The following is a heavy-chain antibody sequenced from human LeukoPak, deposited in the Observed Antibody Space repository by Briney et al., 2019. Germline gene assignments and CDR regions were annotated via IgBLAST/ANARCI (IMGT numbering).Heavy chain of an antibody. CDR3: ARRVSIAYYDFWSGATYFDY. D-gene: IGHD3-3*01. CDR1: GGTFSSYA. Sequence: ASVKVSCKASGGTFSSYAISWVRQAPGQGLEWMGRIIPILGIANYAQKFQGRVTMTRDTSISTAYMEPSRLRSDDTAVYYCARRVSIAYYDFWSGATYFDYWGQGTLVTVSS. CDR2: IIPILGIA. J-gene: IGHJ4*02. V-gene: IGHV1-69*04.